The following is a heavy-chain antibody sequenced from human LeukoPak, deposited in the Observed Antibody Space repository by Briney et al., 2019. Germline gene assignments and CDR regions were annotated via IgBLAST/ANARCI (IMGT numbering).Heavy chain of an antibody. J-gene: IGHJ5*02. CDR3: ARHQGTKGYYYDSSGYLNWLDP. V-gene: IGHV5-51*01. D-gene: IGHD3-22*01. Sequence: GESLKISCKGSGYSFTSYWIGWVRQMPGKGLEWMGIIYPGDSDTRYSPSFQGQVTISADKSISTAYLQWSSLKASDTAMYYCARHQGTKGYYYDSSGYLNWLDPWGQGTLVTVSS. CDR1: GYSFTSYW. CDR2: IYPGDSDT.